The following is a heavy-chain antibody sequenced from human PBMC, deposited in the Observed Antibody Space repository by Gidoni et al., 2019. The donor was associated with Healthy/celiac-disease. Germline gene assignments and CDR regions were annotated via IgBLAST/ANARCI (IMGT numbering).Heavy chain of an antibody. CDR3: AKSMDTAMVPVY. J-gene: IGHJ4*02. V-gene: IGHV3-30*18. CDR2: ISYDGSNK. Sequence: QVQLVESGRGGVQPGRSLRLSCAASGFPFSSYGMHWVRQAPGKGLEWVAVISYDGSNKYYADSVKGRFTISRDNSKNTLYLQMNSLRAEDTAVYYCAKSMDTAMVPVYWGQGTLVTVSS. CDR1: GFPFSSYG. D-gene: IGHD5-18*01.